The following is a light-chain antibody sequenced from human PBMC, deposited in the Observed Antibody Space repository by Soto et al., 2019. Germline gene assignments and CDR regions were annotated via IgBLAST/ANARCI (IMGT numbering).Light chain of an antibody. CDR1: QSISSE. CDR3: QQGHNWPLT. V-gene: IGKV3-15*01. J-gene: IGKJ2*01. CDR2: GAS. Sequence: EIVMTQSPANLSVSPGESATLSCRASQSISSELAWYQQKPGQPPRLLIYGASTRATGVPARFTGSGSGSDFTLTISGLHSEDFAVYYCQQGHNWPLTFGQGTRLEI.